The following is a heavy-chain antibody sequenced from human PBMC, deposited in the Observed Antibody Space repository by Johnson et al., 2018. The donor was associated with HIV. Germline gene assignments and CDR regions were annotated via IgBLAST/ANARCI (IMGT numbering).Heavy chain of an antibody. J-gene: IGHJ3*02. V-gene: IGHV3-9*01. Sequence: VQLVESGGGLVQPGRSLRLSCAASGFTFDDYAMHWVRQAPGKGLEWVSGISWNSGSIGYADSVKGRFTISRDNAKNSLYLQMNSLRAEDTALYYCAKDKEGYCSSTSCYGAFDIWGQGTMVTVSS. D-gene: IGHD2-2*01. CDR2: ISWNSGSI. CDR1: GFTFDDYA. CDR3: AKDKEGYCSSTSCYGAFDI.